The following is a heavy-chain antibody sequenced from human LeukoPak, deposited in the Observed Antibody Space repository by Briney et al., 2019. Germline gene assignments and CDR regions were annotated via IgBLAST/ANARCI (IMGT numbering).Heavy chain of an antibody. Sequence: GGSLRLSCAASGFTFSSYEMNWVRQAPGKGLEWVSYISSSGSTIYYADSVKGRFTISRDNAKNSLYLQMNSLRAEDTAVYYCARAAGAFHFDYWGQGTLVTVSS. J-gene: IGHJ4*02. V-gene: IGHV3-48*03. CDR2: ISSSGSTI. D-gene: IGHD7-27*01. CDR1: GFTFSSYE. CDR3: ARAAGAFHFDY.